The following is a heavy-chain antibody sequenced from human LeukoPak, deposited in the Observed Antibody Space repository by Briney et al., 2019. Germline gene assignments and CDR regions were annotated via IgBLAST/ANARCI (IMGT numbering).Heavy chain of an antibody. V-gene: IGHV1-2*02. D-gene: IGHD3-10*01. CDR1: GYTFTAYY. Sequence: GASVKVSCKASGYTFTAYYIHWVRQAPGQGLEWMGWINPNNGDTRNAQRFQGRVTMTGDTSIDTAYLELIRLSSDDTAIYYCARDRGDYYGSGSYYTPWGQGTRVTVSS. CDR2: INPNNGDT. J-gene: IGHJ5*02. CDR3: ARDRGDYYGSGSYYTP.